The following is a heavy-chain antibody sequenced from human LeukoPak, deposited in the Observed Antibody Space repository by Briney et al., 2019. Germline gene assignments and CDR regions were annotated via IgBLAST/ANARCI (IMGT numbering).Heavy chain of an antibody. CDR1: GFTFSSYG. CDR3: AKDLVGATFPLDY. V-gene: IGHV3-30*02. Sequence: GGSLRLSCAASGFTFSSYGMHWVRQAPGKGLEWVAFIRYDGSNKYYADSVKGRFTISRDNSKNTLYLQMNGLRAEDTAVYYCAKDLVGATFPLDYWGQGTLVTVSS. CDR2: IRYDGSNK. J-gene: IGHJ4*02. D-gene: IGHD1-26*01.